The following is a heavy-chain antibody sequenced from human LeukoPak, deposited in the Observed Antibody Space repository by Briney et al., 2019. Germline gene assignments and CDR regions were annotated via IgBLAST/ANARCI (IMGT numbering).Heavy chain of an antibody. J-gene: IGHJ4*02. CDR3: ARSLRDDSSGYCCDY. CDR2: MNPNSGNT. V-gene: IGHV1-8*03. Sequence: ASVKVSCKASGYTFTGYYMHWVRQAPGQGLEWMGWMNPNSGNTGYAQKFQGRVTITADESTSTAYMELSSLRSEDTAVYYCARSLRDDSSGYCCDYWGQGTLVTVSS. CDR1: GYTFTGYY. D-gene: IGHD3-22*01.